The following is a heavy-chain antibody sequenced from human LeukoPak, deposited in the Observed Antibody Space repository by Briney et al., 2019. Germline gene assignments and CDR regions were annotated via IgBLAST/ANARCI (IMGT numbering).Heavy chain of an antibody. J-gene: IGHJ2*01. Sequence: GGSLRLSCAASGFTFSNYWMTWVRQAPGKGLEWVANIKQDGSDRFYVDSVKGRFTISRDNAKNSLYLQMNRLRAEDTAVYYCARGYDAVTGPHSWYYDVWGRGTLVTVSS. CDR2: IKQDGSDR. D-gene: IGHD6-19*01. CDR3: ARGYDAVTGPHSWYYDV. V-gene: IGHV3-7*01. CDR1: GFTFSNYW.